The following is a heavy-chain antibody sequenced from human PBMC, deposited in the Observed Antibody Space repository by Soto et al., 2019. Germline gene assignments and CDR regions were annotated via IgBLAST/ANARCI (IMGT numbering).Heavy chain of an antibody. Sequence: GAAVKVCCKASGYTFTSYGISWVRQAPGQGLEWMGWISACNGNTNYAQKLQGRVTMTTDTSTSTAYMELRSLRSDDTAVYYCARCVFGILTGSQYYSYGMDVWGQATTVTV. CDR3: ARCVFGILTGSQYYSYGMDV. CDR2: ISACNGNT. D-gene: IGHD3-9*01. J-gene: IGHJ6*02. CDR1: GYTFTSYG. V-gene: IGHV1-18*04.